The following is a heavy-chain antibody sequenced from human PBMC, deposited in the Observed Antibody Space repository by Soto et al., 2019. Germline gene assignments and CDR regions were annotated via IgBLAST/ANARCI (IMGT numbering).Heavy chain of an antibody. Sequence: GASVKVSCKASGGTFSSYAISWVRQAPGQGLEWMGGIIPIFGTANYAQKFQGRVTITADESTSTAYMELSSLRSEDTAVYYCARGGYSGYDYDWFDPWGQGTLVIVS. CDR3: ARGGYSGYDYDWFDP. V-gene: IGHV1-69*13. J-gene: IGHJ5*02. D-gene: IGHD5-12*01. CDR2: IIPIFGTA. CDR1: GGTFSSYA.